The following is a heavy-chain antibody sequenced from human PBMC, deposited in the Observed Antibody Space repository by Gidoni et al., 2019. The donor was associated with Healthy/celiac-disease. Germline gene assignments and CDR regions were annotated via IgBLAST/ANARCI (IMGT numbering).Heavy chain of an antibody. CDR3: ARNWYDSSGYYYYYYGMDV. Sequence: QVQLVQSGAEVKKPGSSVKVSCKASGGTFSSYAISWVRQAPGQGLEWMGGIIPIFGTANYAQKFQGRVTITADESTSTAYMELSSLRSEDTAVYYCARNWYDSSGYYYYYYGMDVWGQGTTVTVSS. D-gene: IGHD3-22*01. V-gene: IGHV1-69*01. CDR1: GGTFSSYA. CDR2: IIPIFGTA. J-gene: IGHJ6*02.